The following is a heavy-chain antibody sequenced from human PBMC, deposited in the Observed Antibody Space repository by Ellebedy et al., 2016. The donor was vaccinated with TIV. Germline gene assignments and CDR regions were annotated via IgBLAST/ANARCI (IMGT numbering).Heavy chain of an antibody. D-gene: IGHD1-14*01. J-gene: IGHJ3*02. Sequence: GESLKISCAASGFSFSTFGMNWVRQASGKGLEWVSSIDNSGSYVYYADSVKGRFTISRDYGKNSLYLHMNSLRAEDTAVYYCAKSTVINPEGDAYDIWGQGTKVTVSS. CDR2: IDNSGSYV. V-gene: IGHV3-21*06. CDR1: GFSFSTFG. CDR3: AKSTVINPEGDAYDI.